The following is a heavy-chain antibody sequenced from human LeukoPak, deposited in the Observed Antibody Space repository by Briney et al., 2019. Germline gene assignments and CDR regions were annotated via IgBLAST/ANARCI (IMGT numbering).Heavy chain of an antibody. V-gene: IGHV4-39*01. D-gene: IGHD2-15*01. CDR2: IYYSGST. J-gene: IGHJ3*02. CDR3: ARRYCSGGSCYVSAFDI. CDR1: GGSISSSSYY. Sequence: PSETLSLTCTVSGGSISSSSYYWGWIRQPPGKGLEWIGSIYYSGSTYYNPSLKSRVTISVDTSNNQFSLKLSSVTAADTAVYYCARRYCSGGSCYVSAFDIWGQGTMVTVSS.